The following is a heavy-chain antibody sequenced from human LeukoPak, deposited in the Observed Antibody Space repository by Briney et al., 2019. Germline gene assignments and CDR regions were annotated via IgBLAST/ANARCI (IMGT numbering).Heavy chain of an antibody. Sequence: GGSLRLSCAASGFTFSVAAMTWVRQAPGKGLEWVSLIGASGESTYYADSVKGRFTISRDNSKNTLYLQMNSLRAEDTAVYYCAIDPGYDSSGYYPYYFDYWGQGTLVTVSS. CDR2: IGASGEST. CDR3: AIDPGYDSSGYYPYYFDY. V-gene: IGHV3-23*01. D-gene: IGHD3-22*01. CDR1: GFTFSVAA. J-gene: IGHJ4*02.